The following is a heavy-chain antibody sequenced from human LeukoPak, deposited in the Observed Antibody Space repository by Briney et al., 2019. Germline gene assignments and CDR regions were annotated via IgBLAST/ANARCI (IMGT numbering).Heavy chain of an antibody. J-gene: IGHJ4*02. Sequence: PSETLSLTCAVYGGSFSGYYWSWIRQPPGKGLEWIGEINHSGSTNYNPSLKSRVTISVDTSKNQFSLKLSSVTAADTAVYYCARGSAHIVAPGDFDYWGQGTLVTVSS. D-gene: IGHD5-12*01. V-gene: IGHV4-34*01. CDR3: ARGSAHIVAPGDFDY. CDR2: INHSGST. CDR1: GGSFSGYY.